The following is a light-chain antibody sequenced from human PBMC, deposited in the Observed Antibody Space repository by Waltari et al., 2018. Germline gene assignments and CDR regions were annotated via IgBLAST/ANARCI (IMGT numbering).Light chain of an antibody. Sequence: DIVMTQSPDFLTVSLGERATIKCKSSQSILYSYTNKNNLAWYQQKPGQPPKLLITGASTRESGVPERFSGSESGTDFTLTISSLHAEDVAVYFCQQYHSLPLTFGGGTKVETK. CDR3: QQYHSLPLT. V-gene: IGKV4-1*01. CDR2: GAS. CDR1: QSILYSYTNKNN. J-gene: IGKJ4*01.